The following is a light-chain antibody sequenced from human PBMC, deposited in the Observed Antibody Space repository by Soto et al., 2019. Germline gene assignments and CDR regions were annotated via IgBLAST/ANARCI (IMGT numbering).Light chain of an antibody. J-gene: IGKJ1*01. Sequence: EIVMTQSPSILSVSPGDTGTLSCRASQDIGTKLAWYQQKPGQAPRLLMYDVSTRASAAPARFSGSGSGSEFTLTISSLQSEDFAIYFCQQYYHWRTFGQGTKVDIK. CDR1: QDIGTK. CDR2: DVS. V-gene: IGKV3-15*01. CDR3: QQYYHWRT.